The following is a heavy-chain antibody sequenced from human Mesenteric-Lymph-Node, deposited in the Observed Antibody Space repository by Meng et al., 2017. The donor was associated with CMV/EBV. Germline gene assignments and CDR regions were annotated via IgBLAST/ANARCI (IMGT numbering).Heavy chain of an antibody. Sequence: KVSCKGSGYSFTSYWIGWVRQMPGKGLEWMGIIYPGDSDTRYSPSFQGQVTISADKSIGTAYLQLNSLRASDTAMYYCARRNITSSFDFWGQGTLVTVSS. CDR3: ARRNITSSFDF. D-gene: IGHD6-6*01. CDR2: IYPGDSDT. CDR1: GYSFTSYW. J-gene: IGHJ4*02. V-gene: IGHV5-51*01.